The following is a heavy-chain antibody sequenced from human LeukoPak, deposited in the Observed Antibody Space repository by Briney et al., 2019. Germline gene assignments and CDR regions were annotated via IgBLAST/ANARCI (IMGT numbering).Heavy chain of an antibody. Sequence: PGGSLRLSCAASGFTFSGYAMSWVRQAPGKGLEWVSAISGSGGSTYYADSVKGRFTISRDNSKNTLYLQMNSLRAEDTAVYYCAKLISSSWLYYFDYWGQGTLVTVSS. CDR1: GFTFSGYA. CDR3: AKLISSSWLYYFDY. J-gene: IGHJ4*02. D-gene: IGHD6-13*01. CDR2: ISGSGGST. V-gene: IGHV3-23*01.